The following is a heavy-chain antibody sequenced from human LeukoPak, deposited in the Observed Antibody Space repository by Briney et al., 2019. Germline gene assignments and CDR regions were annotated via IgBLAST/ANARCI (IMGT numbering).Heavy chain of an antibody. V-gene: IGHV1-69*05. Sequence: SVKVSCKASGGTFSSYAISWVRQAPGQGLEWMGGIIPIFGTANYAQKFQGRVTITTDESTCTAYMELSSLRSEDTAVYYCARDRGFGELSHSIWGQGTLVTVSS. CDR1: GGTFSSYA. CDR2: IIPIFGTA. D-gene: IGHD3-10*01. CDR3: ARDRGFGELSHSI. J-gene: IGHJ4*02.